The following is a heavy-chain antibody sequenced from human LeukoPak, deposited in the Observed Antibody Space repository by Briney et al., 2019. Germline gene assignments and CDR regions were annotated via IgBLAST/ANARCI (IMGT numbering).Heavy chain of an antibody. CDR2: IRYDGNNA. Sequence: PGGSLRLSCAASGFTFSSYGMHWVRQAPGKGLEWVAFIRYDGNNAFYVDSVKGRFTISRDNSKNTLYLQMNSLRAEDTAVYYCARGSGGSLRWRNWFDPWGQGTLVTVSS. J-gene: IGHJ5*02. V-gene: IGHV3-30*02. D-gene: IGHD3-10*01. CDR3: ARGSGGSLRWRNWFDP. CDR1: GFTFSSYG.